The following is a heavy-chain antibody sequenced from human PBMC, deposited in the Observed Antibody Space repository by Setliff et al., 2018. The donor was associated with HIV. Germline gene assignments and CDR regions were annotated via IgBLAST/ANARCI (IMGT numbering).Heavy chain of an antibody. CDR1: GYTFNNYH. J-gene: IGHJ6*03. CDR3: ARGLRGVIKGRYYYMDV. CDR2: INPDSDAT. Sequence: ASVKVSCKASGYTFNNYHIFWVRQAPGQGLEWMGWINPDSDATNYAQKFQGRVTMTRDTSIATVYMELNSLRPEDTAVYYCARGLRGVIKGRYYYMDVWGKGTTVTVSS. V-gene: IGHV1-2*02. D-gene: IGHD3-10*01.